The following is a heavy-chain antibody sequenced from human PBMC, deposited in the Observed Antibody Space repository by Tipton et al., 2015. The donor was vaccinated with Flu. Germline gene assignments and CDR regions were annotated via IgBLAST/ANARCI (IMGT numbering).Heavy chain of an antibody. CDR2: IYAGGTT. CDR1: GFIVSDNF. V-gene: IGHV3-66*02. D-gene: IGHD5-12*01. Sequence: SLRLSCAASGFIVSDNFMRWVRQAPGKGLEWVSIIYAGGTTSYADSVKGRFTISRDNSKNTLYLQMNSLRPEDTAVYYCARDVSGYSGYVHWGQGTLVTVSS. CDR3: ARDVSGYSGYVH. J-gene: IGHJ4*02.